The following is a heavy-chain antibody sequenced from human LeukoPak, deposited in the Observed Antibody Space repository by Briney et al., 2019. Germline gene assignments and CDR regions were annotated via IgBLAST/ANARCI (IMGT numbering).Heavy chain of an antibody. CDR1: GFTFSTYG. D-gene: IGHD5-24*01. V-gene: IGHV3-23*01. Sequence: GGSLRLSCAASGFTFSTYGMNWVRQAPGKGLEWVSAISGSGGSTYYADSVKGRFTISRDNSKNTLYLQMNSLRAEDTAVYYCAKDRRDGYNSAFDIWGQGTMVTVSS. CDR3: AKDRRDGYNSAFDI. CDR2: ISGSGGST. J-gene: IGHJ3*02.